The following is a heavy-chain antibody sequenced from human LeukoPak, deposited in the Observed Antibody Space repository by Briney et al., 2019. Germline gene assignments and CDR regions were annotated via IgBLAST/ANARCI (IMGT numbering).Heavy chain of an antibody. V-gene: IGHV3-9*01. CDR1: GFTFDDYA. Sequence: GRSLRLSCAASGFTFDDYAMHWVRHAPGKGLEWVSGISWNSGSIGYADSVKGRFTISRDNSKNTLYLQMNSLRAEDTAVYYCAKDRHFWSGEPGSYWGQGTLVTVSS. D-gene: IGHD3-3*02. J-gene: IGHJ4*02. CDR2: ISWNSGSI. CDR3: AKDRHFWSGEPGSY.